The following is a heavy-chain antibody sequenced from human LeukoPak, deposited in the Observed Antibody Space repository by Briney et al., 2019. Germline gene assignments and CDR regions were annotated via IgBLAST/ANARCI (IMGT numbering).Heavy chain of an antibody. Sequence: GRSLGLSCTTSGFTFTNYGINWVRQAPGKGLEWVAAIWYDGSKTSYTDSVKGRFTVSRDISKNTVYLQMNGLKAEDTAVYYCAKDGGLWVSAHWGDSWGRGTLVTVSS. CDR1: GFTFTNYG. V-gene: IGHV3-33*06. CDR3: AKDGGLWVSAHWGDS. D-gene: IGHD7-27*01. CDR2: IWYDGSKT. J-gene: IGHJ5*01.